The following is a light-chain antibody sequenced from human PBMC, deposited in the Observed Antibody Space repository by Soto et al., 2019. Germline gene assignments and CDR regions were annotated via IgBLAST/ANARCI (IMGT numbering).Light chain of an antibody. CDR2: EVT. Sequence: QSVLTQPAPVSGSPGQSITISCTGTSSDIGAYNYVSWYQQHPGKAPKLMIYEVTYRPSGVSPRFSGSKSGNTASLTISGLQAEDEADYYCSSYTTTTTLVFGTGTKVTVL. J-gene: IGLJ1*01. CDR1: SSDIGAYNY. V-gene: IGLV2-14*01. CDR3: SSYTTTTTLV.